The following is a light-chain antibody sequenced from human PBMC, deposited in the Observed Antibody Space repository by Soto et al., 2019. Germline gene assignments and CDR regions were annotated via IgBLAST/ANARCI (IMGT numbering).Light chain of an antibody. Sequence: QSVLTQPPSASGAPGQRVTISCTGSSSNIETYSVTWFQQLPGTAPKLVIYNTNQRSSGVPDRFSGSKSGTSASLAISGLRSEDEADYFCAAWDDTLNAPEFGGGTKLTVL. CDR2: NTN. CDR1: SSNIETYS. V-gene: IGLV1-44*01. CDR3: AAWDDTLNAPE. J-gene: IGLJ2*01.